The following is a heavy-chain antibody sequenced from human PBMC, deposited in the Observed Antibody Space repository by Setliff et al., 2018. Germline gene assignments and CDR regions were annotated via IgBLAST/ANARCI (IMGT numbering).Heavy chain of an antibody. D-gene: IGHD6-19*01. CDR1: GFSFSYHI. CDR2: ISSSSDYI. V-gene: IGHV3-21*01. CDR3: ARVSMVVAGHFDY. J-gene: IGHJ4*02. Sequence: PGESLKISCAGSGFSFSYHIMNWVRQAPGKGLEWVSSISSSSDYIYYADSVKGRFTVSRDNARNSLFLQMDSLRAEDTAVYYCARVSMVVAGHFDYWGQGTPVTVSS.